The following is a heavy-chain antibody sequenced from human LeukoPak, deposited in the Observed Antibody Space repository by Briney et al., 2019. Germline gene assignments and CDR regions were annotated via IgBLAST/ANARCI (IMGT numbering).Heavy chain of an antibody. CDR3: AREVHYYDSSGYGMDV. CDR1: GYSISSGYY. Sequence: SETLSLTCTVSGYSISSGYYWGWIRQPPGKGLEWIGSIYHSGSTYYNPSLKSRVTISVDTSKNQFSLKLSSVTAADTAVYYCAREVHYYDSSGYGMDVWGKGTTVTVSS. J-gene: IGHJ6*03. D-gene: IGHD3-22*01. V-gene: IGHV4-38-2*02. CDR2: IYHSGST.